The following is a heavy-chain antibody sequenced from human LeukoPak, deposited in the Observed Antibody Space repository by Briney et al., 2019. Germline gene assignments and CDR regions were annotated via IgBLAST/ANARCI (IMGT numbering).Heavy chain of an antibody. CDR3: ARDRSYGSGNHFDY. Sequence: PGRSLRLSCAASGFTFDDYAMHWVRQAPGKGLEWVSGVSWNSGSIGYADSVKGRFTISRDNAKNSLYLQVNSLRAEDTALYYCARDRSYGSGNHFDYWGQGTLVTVSS. CDR1: GFTFDDYA. J-gene: IGHJ4*02. CDR2: VSWNSGSI. V-gene: IGHV3-9*01. D-gene: IGHD3-10*01.